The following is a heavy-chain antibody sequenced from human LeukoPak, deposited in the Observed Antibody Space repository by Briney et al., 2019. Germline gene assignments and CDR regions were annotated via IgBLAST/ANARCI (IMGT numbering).Heavy chain of an antibody. Sequence: GGSLRLSCAASGFTFSSYAMSWVRQAPGKGLEWASAISGSGGSTYYADSVKGRLTISRENSKNTLYMQMNSLRAEDTAVYYCAKDLVIVGATGPDIWGQGTMVTVSS. D-gene: IGHD1-26*01. CDR2: ISGSGGST. V-gene: IGHV3-23*01. CDR1: GFTFSSYA. J-gene: IGHJ3*02. CDR3: AKDLVIVGATGPDI.